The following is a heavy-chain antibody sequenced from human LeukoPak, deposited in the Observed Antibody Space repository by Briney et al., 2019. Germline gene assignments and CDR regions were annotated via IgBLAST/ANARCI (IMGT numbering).Heavy chain of an antibody. Sequence: WASVKVSCKASGFSFTSYAITWVRQAPGQGLEWMGWISAYNGNTNYAQKLQGRVTMTTDTSTSTAYMELRSLRSDDTAVYYCARSIDYGDIRGYWGQGTLVTVSS. V-gene: IGHV1-18*01. J-gene: IGHJ4*02. CDR2: ISAYNGNT. CDR1: GFSFTSYA. CDR3: ARSIDYGDIRGY. D-gene: IGHD4-17*01.